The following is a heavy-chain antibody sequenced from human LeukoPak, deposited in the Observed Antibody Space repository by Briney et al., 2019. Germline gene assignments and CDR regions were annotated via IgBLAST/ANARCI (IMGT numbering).Heavy chain of an antibody. J-gene: IGHJ4*02. V-gene: IGHV3-30*03. Sequence: GGSLRLSCAASGFTFSSYGMHWVRQAPGKGLEWVAVISYDGSNKYYADSVKGRFTISRDNSKNTLYLQMNSLRAEDTAVYYCARDRRRLDIVVVPAGQFDYWGQGTLVTVSS. CDR3: ARDRRRLDIVVVPAGQFDY. CDR2: ISYDGSNK. CDR1: GFTFSSYG. D-gene: IGHD2-2*01.